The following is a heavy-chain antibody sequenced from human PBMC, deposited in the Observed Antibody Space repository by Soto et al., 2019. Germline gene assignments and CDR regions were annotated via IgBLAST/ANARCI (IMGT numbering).Heavy chain of an antibody. D-gene: IGHD3-10*01. CDR3: ARDMWSFGSGSYSVDY. CDR1: GYNFNTYG. Sequence: ASVKVSCKASGYNFNTYGITWVRQAPGQGLEWMGWISGNNGNTKYPQKFQGRVTMTTDTSTSAAYMELRSLRSDDTAVYYCARDMWSFGSGSYSVDYWGQGTPVTVSS. CDR2: ISGNNGNT. V-gene: IGHV1-18*01. J-gene: IGHJ4*02.